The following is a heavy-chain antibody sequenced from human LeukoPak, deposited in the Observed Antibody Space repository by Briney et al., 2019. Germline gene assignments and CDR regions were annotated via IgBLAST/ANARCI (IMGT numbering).Heavy chain of an antibody. D-gene: IGHD5-12*01. CDR1: GYTFTGYY. CDR2: IDPNTGNT. CDR3: AREYSASEH. V-gene: IGHV1-2*02. Sequence: ASVKVSCKASGYTFTGYYMHWVRQAPGQGLEWMAWIDPNTGNTHYAQKFQGRITVTRDTSLSTTYMELNWLTSDDTALYYCAREYSASEHWGQGTLVTVSS. J-gene: IGHJ1*01.